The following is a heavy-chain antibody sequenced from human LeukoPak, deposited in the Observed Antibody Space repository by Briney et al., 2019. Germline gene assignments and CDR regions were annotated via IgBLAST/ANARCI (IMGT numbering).Heavy chain of an antibody. CDR2: IKQDGSEK. J-gene: IGHJ4*02. V-gene: IGHV3-7*03. CDR1: GFTFSSYY. D-gene: IGHD6-19*01. Sequence: GGSLRLSCAASGFTFSSYYMSWVRQAPGKGLEWVANIKQDGSEKYYVDSVKGRFTISRDNAKNSLYLQMNSLRAEDTAVYYCAKDSIPLRGIAVAGPFDYWGQGTLVTVSS. CDR3: AKDSIPLRGIAVAGPFDY.